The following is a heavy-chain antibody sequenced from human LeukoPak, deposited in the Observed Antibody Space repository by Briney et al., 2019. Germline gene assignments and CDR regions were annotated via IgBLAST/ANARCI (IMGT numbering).Heavy chain of an antibody. CDR3: ARDGVVAPVGYCSGGSCPPYYYYGMDV. CDR1: GYTFTSYG. V-gene: IGHV1-18*01. D-gene: IGHD2-15*01. CDR2: ISAYNGNT. Sequence: ASVKVSCKASGYTFTSYGISWVRQAPGQGLEWMGWISAYNGNTNYAQKLQGRFTMTTDTSTSTAYMELRSLRSDETVVYYCARDGVVAPVGYCSGGSCPPYYYYGMDVWGQGTTVTVSS. J-gene: IGHJ6*02.